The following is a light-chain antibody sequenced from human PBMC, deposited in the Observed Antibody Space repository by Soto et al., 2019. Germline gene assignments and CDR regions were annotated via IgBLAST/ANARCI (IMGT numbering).Light chain of an antibody. Sequence: QSALTQPASVSGSPGRSITISCTGTSTDIGTYNSVSWYQHHPGKAPKLLIFEVIDRPSGVSDRFSGSKSGNTASLTISSLQSEDEGDYYCSAYTARSTLVFGGGTKLTVL. J-gene: IGLJ3*02. CDR2: EVI. V-gene: IGLV2-14*01. CDR3: SAYTARSTLV. CDR1: STDIGTYNS.